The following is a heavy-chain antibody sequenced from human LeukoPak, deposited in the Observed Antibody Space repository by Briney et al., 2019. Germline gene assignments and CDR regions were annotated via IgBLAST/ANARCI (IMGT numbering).Heavy chain of an antibody. CDR1: GFTFSSYS. CDR3: AKDPTGYYYDSSDYYGGY. V-gene: IGHV3-30*02. D-gene: IGHD3-22*01. J-gene: IGHJ4*02. CDR2: IRYDGSNK. Sequence: PGGSLRLSCAASGFTFSSYSMNWVRQAPGKGLEWVAFIRYDGSNKYYADSVKGRFTISRDNSKNTLYLQMNSLRAEDTAVYYCAKDPTGYYYDSSDYYGGYWGQGTLVTVSS.